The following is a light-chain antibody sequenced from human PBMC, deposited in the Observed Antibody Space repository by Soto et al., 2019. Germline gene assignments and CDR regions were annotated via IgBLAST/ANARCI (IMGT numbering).Light chain of an antibody. CDR1: SSNIGSKT. CDR2: SNN. V-gene: IGLV1-44*01. Sequence: QSALTQPPSASGTPGQRVTISCSGSSSNIGSKTVNWYQQLPGTATKLLIYSNNQRPSGVPDRFSGSKSGTSASLAISGLQSEDEADYYCAAWDDSLNGVVFGGGTQLTVL. CDR3: AAWDDSLNGVV. J-gene: IGLJ2*01.